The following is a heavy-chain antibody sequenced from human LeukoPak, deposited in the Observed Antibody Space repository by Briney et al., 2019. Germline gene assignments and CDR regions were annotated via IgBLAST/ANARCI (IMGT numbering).Heavy chain of an antibody. V-gene: IGHV1-46*01. CDR2: INPDGGST. J-gene: IGHJ4*02. CDR3: ARAPRNSSTMLDF. D-gene: IGHD6-13*01. CDR1: GYTFTSYW. Sequence: ASVKVSCKASGYTFTSYWIQWVRQAPGQGLEWMGLINPDGGSTAYAHRFQGRVIMTRDTSTSTAYMDLSSLRSEDTAVYHCARAPRNSSTMLDFWGQETLVTISS.